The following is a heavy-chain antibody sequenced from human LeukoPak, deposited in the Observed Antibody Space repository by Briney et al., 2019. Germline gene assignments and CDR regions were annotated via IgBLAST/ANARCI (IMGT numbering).Heavy chain of an antibody. J-gene: IGHJ5*02. Sequence: SGTLSLTCTVSGGSMTHYCWNWIRQPPGKGLEWIGYTHTSGSPDYSRSLKSRVTISLDTSKNQFSLMLSSVTAADTAVYFCARATQRYCSGTTCFPYWFDTWGQGTLATVSS. V-gene: IGHV4-4*09. CDR3: ARATQRYCSGTTCFPYWFDT. CDR1: GGSMTHYC. CDR2: THTSGSP. D-gene: IGHD2-2*01.